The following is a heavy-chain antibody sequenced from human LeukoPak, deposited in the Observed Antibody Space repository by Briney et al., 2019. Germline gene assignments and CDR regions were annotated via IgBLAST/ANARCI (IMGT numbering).Heavy chain of an antibody. CDR1: GGTFSSYA. Sequence: SVKVSCKASGGTFSSYAISWVRQAPGQGLEWMGGIIPIFGTANYAQKFQGRVTITADESTSTAYMELSSLRSEDTAVYYCARDTRLSYDSSGYYYGLMGVWGKGTTVTVSS. CDR2: IIPIFGTA. V-gene: IGHV1-69*13. CDR3: ARDTRLSYDSSGYYYGLMGV. J-gene: IGHJ6*04. D-gene: IGHD3-22*01.